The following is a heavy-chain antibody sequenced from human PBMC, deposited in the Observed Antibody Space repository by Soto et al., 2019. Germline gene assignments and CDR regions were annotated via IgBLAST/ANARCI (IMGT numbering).Heavy chain of an antibody. Sequence: QVQLQESGPGLVKPSETLSLTCTVSGGSISSYYWSWIRQPPGKGLEWIGYIYYSGSTNYNPSLKSRVALSVDTSKNQFSLKLSSVTAADTAVYYCARGRYFDYWGQGTLVTVSS. CDR3: ARGRYFDY. CDR1: GGSISSYY. J-gene: IGHJ4*02. V-gene: IGHV4-59*01. CDR2: IYYSGST.